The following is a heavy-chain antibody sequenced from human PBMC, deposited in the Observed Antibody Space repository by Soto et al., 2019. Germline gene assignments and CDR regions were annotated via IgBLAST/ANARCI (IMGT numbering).Heavy chain of an antibody. J-gene: IGHJ4*02. CDR3: TRSEQLYTFDS. Sequence: PVESPKVPRHASWCNFNWYCMGLVRQMPGEGLELMGVVYPGDSHIRYSPSFQGLVIISADKSITTAYLQWSSLKSSDTVMYYCTRSEQLYTFDSWGQGTLVTVSS. V-gene: IGHV5-51*01. CDR2: VYPGDSHI. CDR1: WCNFNWYC. D-gene: IGHD6-6*01.